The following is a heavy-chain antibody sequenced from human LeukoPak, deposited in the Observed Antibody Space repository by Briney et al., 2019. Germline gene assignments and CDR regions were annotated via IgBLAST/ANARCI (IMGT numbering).Heavy chain of an antibody. D-gene: IGHD6-13*01. V-gene: IGHV1-2*02. CDR1: GYIFTSYY. Sequence: GASVKVSCKASGYIFTSYYMYWVRQAPGQGLEWMGWINPNSGGTDYAQKFQGRVTMTRDTSISTAYMELSRLRSDDTAVYYCTRVGSSSWQLFDYWGQGTLVTVSS. CDR3: TRVGSSSWQLFDY. CDR2: INPNSGGT. J-gene: IGHJ4*02.